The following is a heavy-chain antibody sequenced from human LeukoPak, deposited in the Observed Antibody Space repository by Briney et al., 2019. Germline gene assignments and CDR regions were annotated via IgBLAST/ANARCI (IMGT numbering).Heavy chain of an antibody. D-gene: IGHD3-22*01. CDR2: INHSGST. V-gene: IGHV4-61*01. CDR1: GGSVSSGSYY. J-gene: IGHJ4*02. Sequence: SETLSLTCTVSGGSVSSGSYYWSWIRQPPGKGLEWIGEINHSGSTNYNPSLKSRVTISVDTSKNQFSLKLSSVTAADTAVYYCASVYDSSGYYPFWGQGTLVTVSS. CDR3: ASVYDSSGYYPF.